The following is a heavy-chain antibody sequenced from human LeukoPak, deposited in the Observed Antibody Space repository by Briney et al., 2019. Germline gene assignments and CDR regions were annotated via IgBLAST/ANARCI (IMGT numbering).Heavy chain of an antibody. J-gene: IGHJ4*02. V-gene: IGHV3-43*02. CDR3: AKDMYSSSSPHFDY. CDR2: ISGDGDYT. D-gene: IGHD6-6*01. Sequence: GGSLRLSCAASGFTFDDYAMHWVRHVPGKGLEWVSLISGDGDYTYYADSVKGRFTISRDNSKYSLYLQMNSLRTEDTALYYCAKDMYSSSSPHFDYWGQGTLVTVSS. CDR1: GFTFDDYA.